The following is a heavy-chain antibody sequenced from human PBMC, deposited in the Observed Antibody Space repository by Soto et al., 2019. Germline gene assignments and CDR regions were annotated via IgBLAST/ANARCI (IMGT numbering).Heavy chain of an antibody. CDR1: GGSISSSSYY. Sequence: PSETLSLTCTVSGGSISSSSYYWGWIRQPPGKGLEWIGSIYYSGSTYYNPSLKSRVTISVDTSKNQFSLKLSSVTAADTAVYYCAGTTLWGPYYFDYWGQGTLVTVSS. V-gene: IGHV4-39*01. D-gene: IGHD3-16*01. CDR2: IYYSGST. J-gene: IGHJ4*02. CDR3: AGTTLWGPYYFDY.